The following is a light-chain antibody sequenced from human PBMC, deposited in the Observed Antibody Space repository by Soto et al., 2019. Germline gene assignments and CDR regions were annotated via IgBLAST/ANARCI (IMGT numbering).Light chain of an antibody. Sequence: IQMTHSPSSLSASVGDRVTITGGARQSISSSLKWYQQKPGKAPKLLIYAASSLQSGVPSRVSGSGSGTDFTLTIRSLQPEYFATYYCQQGYSTPVTFGQGTRLEI. CDR1: QSISSS. J-gene: IGKJ5*01. CDR2: AAS. V-gene: IGKV1-39*01. CDR3: QQGYSTPVT.